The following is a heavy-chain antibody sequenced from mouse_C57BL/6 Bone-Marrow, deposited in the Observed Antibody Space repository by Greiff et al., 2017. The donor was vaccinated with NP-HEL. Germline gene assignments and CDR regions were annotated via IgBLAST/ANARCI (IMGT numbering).Heavy chain of an antibody. CDR3: ARHPPYGNYLFDY. Sequence: EVQLQESGGGLVKPGGSLKLSCAASGFTFSSYTMSWVRQTPEKRLEWVATISGGGGNTYYPDSVKGRFTISRDNAKNTLYLQMSSLRSEDTALYYCARHPPYGNYLFDYWGQGTTLTVSS. D-gene: IGHD2-1*01. CDR1: GFTFSSYT. J-gene: IGHJ2*01. CDR2: ISGGGGNT. V-gene: IGHV5-9*01.